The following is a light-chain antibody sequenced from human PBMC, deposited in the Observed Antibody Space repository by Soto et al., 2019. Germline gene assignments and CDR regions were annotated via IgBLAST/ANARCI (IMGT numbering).Light chain of an antibody. V-gene: IGKV3-20*01. Sequence: EIVMTQSPATLSVSLVERATLSFWASQSCSSSYSAWYQQKPGQAPRLLIYGASSRATGIPDRFNGNGSGTDFTLTISGLEPEDSAVYYCQQYGTSPITFGQGTRLEI. CDR2: GAS. J-gene: IGKJ5*01. CDR1: QSCSSSY. CDR3: QQYGTSPIT.